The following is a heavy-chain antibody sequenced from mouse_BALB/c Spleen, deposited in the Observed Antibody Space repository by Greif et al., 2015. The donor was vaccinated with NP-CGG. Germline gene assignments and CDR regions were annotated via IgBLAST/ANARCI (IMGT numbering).Heavy chain of an antibody. CDR2: IDPENGDT. CDR3: NAWGITTAFAY. J-gene: IGHJ3*01. D-gene: IGHD2-4*01. V-gene: IGHV14-4*02. Sequence: EVQLQQSGAELVRSGASVKLSCTASGFNIKDYYMHWVKQRPEQGLEWIGWIDPENGDTEYAPKFQGKATMTTDTSSNTAFLQLSSLTSEDTAVYYCNAWGITTAFAYWGQGTLVTVSA. CDR1: GFNIKDYY.